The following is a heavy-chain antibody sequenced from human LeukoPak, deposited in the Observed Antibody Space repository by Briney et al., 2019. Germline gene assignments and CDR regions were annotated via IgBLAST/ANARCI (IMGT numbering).Heavy chain of an antibody. V-gene: IGHV4-38-2*02. CDR1: GYTISSDYY. Sequence: SETLSLTCTVSGYTISSDYYWGWVRQPPGKGLEWIGSFSHSGSTYYNAPLKSRVTTSVDTSNKQFSLKLSSVTAADTAVYYCARHVRTSSADAFDIWGQGTMVTVSS. CDR3: ARHVRTSSADAFDI. J-gene: IGHJ3*02. CDR2: FSHSGST.